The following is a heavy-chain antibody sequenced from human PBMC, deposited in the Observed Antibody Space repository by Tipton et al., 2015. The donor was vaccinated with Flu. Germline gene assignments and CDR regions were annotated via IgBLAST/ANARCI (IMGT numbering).Heavy chain of an antibody. CDR1: GGSLSSYY. CDR2: IFYSGGT. CDR3: ARIGRLVTTIGGDY. V-gene: IGHV4-59*01. J-gene: IGHJ4*02. D-gene: IGHD5-12*01. Sequence: LRLSCTVSGGSLSSYYWSWIRQPPGKGLEWIGYIFYSGGTNYNPSLRSRVTISVDTSKNQFSLKLTSVTAADTAVYFCARIGRLVTTIGGDYWGQGTLVAVSS.